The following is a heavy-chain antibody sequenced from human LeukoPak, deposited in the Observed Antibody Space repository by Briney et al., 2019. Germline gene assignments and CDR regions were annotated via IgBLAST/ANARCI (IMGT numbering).Heavy chain of an antibody. Sequence: GGSLRLSCATSGFSFSSYAMSWVRQAPGKGLEWVSAMSSSDDGRYYAASVRGRFTISRDTSRSTLYLQMNSLRAEDTAVYYCARDLTPEGTGDADYWGQGTLVTVSS. J-gene: IGHJ4*02. D-gene: IGHD1-1*01. CDR2: MSSSDDGR. V-gene: IGHV3-23*01. CDR1: GFSFSSYA. CDR3: ARDLTPEGTGDADY.